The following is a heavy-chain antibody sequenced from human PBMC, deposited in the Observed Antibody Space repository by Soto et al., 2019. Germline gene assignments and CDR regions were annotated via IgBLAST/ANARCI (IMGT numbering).Heavy chain of an antibody. D-gene: IGHD3-22*01. J-gene: IGHJ5*01. CDR3: ARDGVGVVALNWFAS. CDR1: GYTFTSYA. CDR2: VNAGNGNT. V-gene: IGHV1-3*01. Sequence: ASVKVSCKASGYTFTSYAMHWVRQAPGQRLEWMGWVNAGNGNTKYSQKFQGRVTITRDTSASTAYMELSSLRSEDTAVYYCARDGVGVVALNWFASWGRGTLVTVSS.